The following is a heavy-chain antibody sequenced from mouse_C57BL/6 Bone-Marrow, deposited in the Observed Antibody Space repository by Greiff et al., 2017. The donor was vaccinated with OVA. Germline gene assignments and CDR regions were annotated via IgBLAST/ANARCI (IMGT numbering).Heavy chain of an antibody. Sequence: VQLKESGPGLVKPSQSLSLTCSVTGYSITSGYYWNWIRQFPGNKLEWMGYISYDGSNNYNPSLKNRISITRDTSKNQFFLKLNSVTTEDTATYYCAREEITTGEGSYWGQGTSVTVSS. CDR2: ISYDGSN. CDR1: GYSITSGYY. CDR3: AREEITTGEGSY. V-gene: IGHV3-6*01. J-gene: IGHJ4*01. D-gene: IGHD1-1*01.